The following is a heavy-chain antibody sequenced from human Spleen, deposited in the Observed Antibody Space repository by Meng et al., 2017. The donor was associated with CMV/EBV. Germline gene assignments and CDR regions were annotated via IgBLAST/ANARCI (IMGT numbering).Heavy chain of an antibody. Sequence: GYYWSGIRQPPGKGLEWIGEINHSGSTNYNPSLKSRVTISVDTSKNQFSLKLSSVTAADTAVYYCARGLGGYCSGGSCYSYNWFDPWGQGTLVTVSS. D-gene: IGHD2-15*01. CDR1: GYY. J-gene: IGHJ5*02. CDR2: INHSGST. V-gene: IGHV4-34*01. CDR3: ARGLGGYCSGGSCYSYNWFDP.